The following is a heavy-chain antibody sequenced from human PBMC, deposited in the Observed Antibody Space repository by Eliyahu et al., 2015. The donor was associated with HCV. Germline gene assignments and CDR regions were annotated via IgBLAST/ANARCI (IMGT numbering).Heavy chain of an antibody. Sequence: EVQLVESGGALVQPGGSLRLSCAASGFTFSTYAMSWLRQAPGKGLGWVSAISGSGSSRDYGDSAKGRFTISRDNSKNTLYLQMNSLRADDTAVYYCAKDYNGHGAFDYWGQGTLVTVSS. CDR2: ISGSGSSR. V-gene: IGHV3-23*04. CDR3: AKDYNGHGAFDY. D-gene: IGHD2-8*01. CDR1: GFTFSTYA. J-gene: IGHJ4*02.